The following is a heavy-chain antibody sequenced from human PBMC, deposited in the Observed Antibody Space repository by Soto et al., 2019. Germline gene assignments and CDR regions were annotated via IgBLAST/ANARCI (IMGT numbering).Heavy chain of an antibody. D-gene: IGHD4-4*01. J-gene: IGHJ4*02. CDR3: ARTTVVSGTPDFDY. CDR2: ISYDDGDNK. V-gene: IGHV3-30-3*01. CDR1: GFTFSSFT. Sequence: QVQLVESGGGVVPPGRSLRLSCAASGFTFSSFTMHWVRQATGKGLEWVAVISYDDGDNKYYADSVKGRFTISRDNSKNTLYLQMNSLRPEDTAVYYCARTTVVSGTPDFDYWGQGTLVTVSS.